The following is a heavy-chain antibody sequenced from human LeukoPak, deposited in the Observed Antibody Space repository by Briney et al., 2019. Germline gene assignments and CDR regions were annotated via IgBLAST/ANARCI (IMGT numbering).Heavy chain of an antibody. D-gene: IGHD3-3*01. CDR1: GGTFISYA. J-gene: IGHJ6*02. Sequence: GASVKVSCKASGGTFISYAISWVRRAPGQGLEWMGGIIPIFGTANYAQKFQGRVTITADESTSTAYMELSSLRSEDTAVYYCARDKDVLEWLTGMDVWGQGTTVTVSS. CDR2: IIPIFGTA. V-gene: IGHV1-69*13. CDR3: ARDKDVLEWLTGMDV.